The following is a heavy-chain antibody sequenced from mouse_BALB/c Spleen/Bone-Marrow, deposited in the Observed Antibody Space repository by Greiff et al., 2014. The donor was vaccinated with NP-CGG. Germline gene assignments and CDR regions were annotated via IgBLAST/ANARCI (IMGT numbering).Heavy chain of an antibody. CDR2: IHYSGNT. CDR3: ARETRTTGRFDD. V-gene: IGHV3-1*02. J-gene: IGHJ3*01. CDR1: GYSITSGYG. D-gene: IGHD1-1*01. Sequence: EVQLQQSGPDLVKPSQSLSLTCTVTGYSITSGYGWHCRRHFPGKKLEWISYIHYSGNTDYNPTRKSRISITRDTSKNQFFLQLNSVTTEDTATYYCARETRTTGRFDDWGEGTLVTVSA.